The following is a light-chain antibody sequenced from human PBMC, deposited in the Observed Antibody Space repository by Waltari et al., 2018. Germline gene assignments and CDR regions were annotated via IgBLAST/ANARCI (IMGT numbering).Light chain of an antibody. J-gene: IGKJ1*01. CDR1: QGVSHH. CDR3: LQYDSYPWT. Sequence: IRITQSPSPLPASTADRVTITCRASQGVSHHLAWYQQKPGKAPKLLIYITSTLQSGVPSRFSGSGSGTDFTLTIDGLQSEDFATYYCLQYDSYPWTFSQGTKVEIK. V-gene: IGKV1-8*01. CDR2: ITS.